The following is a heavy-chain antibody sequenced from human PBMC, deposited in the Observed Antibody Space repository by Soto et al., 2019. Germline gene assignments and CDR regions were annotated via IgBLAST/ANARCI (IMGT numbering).Heavy chain of an antibody. J-gene: IGHJ3*02. CDR3: ASPLEYSSPPDALDI. Sequence: EVQLVESGGGLIQPGGSLRLSCAASGFTVSSNYMSWVRQVPGKGLEWVSVIYSGGSTYYADAVKGRFTISRDKSKNTLSRQMNRMRPGDEAVYYCASPLEYSSPPDALDIWGQGTMVTVSS. CDR2: IYSGGST. D-gene: IGHD6-6*01. CDR1: GFTVSSNY. V-gene: IGHV3-53*01.